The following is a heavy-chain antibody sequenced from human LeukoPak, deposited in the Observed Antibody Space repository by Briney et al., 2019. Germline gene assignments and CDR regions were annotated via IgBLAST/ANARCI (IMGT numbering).Heavy chain of an antibody. Sequence: GGSLRLSCAASGFTFSSYAMSWVRQAPGKGLEWVSAISGSGGSTYYADSVKGRFTISRDNSKNTPYLQMNSLRAEDTAVYYCARGRDSSGYYYFDYWGQGTLVTVSS. CDR3: ARGRDSSGYYYFDY. D-gene: IGHD3-22*01. V-gene: IGHV3-23*01. CDR2: ISGSGGST. CDR1: GFTFSSYA. J-gene: IGHJ4*02.